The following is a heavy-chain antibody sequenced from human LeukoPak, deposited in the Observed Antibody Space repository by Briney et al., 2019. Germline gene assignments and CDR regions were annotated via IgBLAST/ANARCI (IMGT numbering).Heavy chain of an antibody. CDR1: GYTFTSYY. D-gene: IGHD3-22*01. V-gene: IGHV1-46*01. CDR2: INPSGGST. J-gene: IGHJ3*02. Sequence: ASVKVSCKASGYTFTSYYMHWVRQAPGQGLEWMGIINPSGGSTSYAQKFQGRVTMTRDMSTSTVYMELGSLRSEDTAVYYCARDKFGGYDAFDIWGQGTMVTVSS. CDR3: ARDKFGGYDAFDI.